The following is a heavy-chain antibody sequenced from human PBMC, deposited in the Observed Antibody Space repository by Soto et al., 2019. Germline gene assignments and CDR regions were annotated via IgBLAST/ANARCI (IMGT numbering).Heavy chain of an antibody. CDR2: ISGSGGST. V-gene: IGHV3-23*01. Sequence: GGSLRLSCAASGFTFSGYAMSWVRRAPGKGLEWVSAISGSGGSTYYADSVKGRFTISRNNSKNTLYLQMNSLRAEDTAVYYCAKDWARLKVRGVTLDYWGQGTLVTVSS. J-gene: IGHJ4*02. D-gene: IGHD3-10*01. CDR1: GFTFSGYA. CDR3: AKDWARLKVRGVTLDY.